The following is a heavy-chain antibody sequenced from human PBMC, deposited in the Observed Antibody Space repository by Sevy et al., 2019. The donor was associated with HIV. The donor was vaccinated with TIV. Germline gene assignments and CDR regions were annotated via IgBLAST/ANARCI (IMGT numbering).Heavy chain of an antibody. CDR1: GYTFTTYR. CDR2: ISPQNGDT. D-gene: IGHD2-15*01. Sequence: ASVKVSCKVSGYTFTTYRIFWVREAPGQGLESMGWISPQNGDTEYAQKFQGRVTLITDKSTSTAYMELRGLRSDDTAVYFCARAYCSGGRCYSLAYWGQGTLVTVSS. J-gene: IGHJ4*02. V-gene: IGHV1-18*01. CDR3: ARAYCSGGRCYSLAY.